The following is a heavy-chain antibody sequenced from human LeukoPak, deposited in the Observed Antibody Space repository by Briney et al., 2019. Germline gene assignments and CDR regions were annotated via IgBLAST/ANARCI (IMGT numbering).Heavy chain of an antibody. V-gene: IGHV1-18*01. CDR2: ISAYSGNT. CDR1: GYTFTSYG. J-gene: IGHJ4*02. CDR3: ARSGINIVVVPAAIEFDY. Sequence: ASVKVSCKASGYTFTSYGISWVRQAPGQGLEWMGWISAYSGNTNYAQKLQGRVTMTTDTSTSTAYMELRSLRSDDTAVYYCARSGINIVVVPAAIEFDYWGQGTLVTVSS. D-gene: IGHD2-2*02.